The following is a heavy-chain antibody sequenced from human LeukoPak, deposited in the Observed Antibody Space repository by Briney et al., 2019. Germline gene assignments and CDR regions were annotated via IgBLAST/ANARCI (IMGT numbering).Heavy chain of an antibody. J-gene: IGHJ3*02. D-gene: IGHD2-2*01. V-gene: IGHV3-30*02. Sequence: PGGSLRLSCAASGFTFSSYGMHWVRQAAGKRLEWVAFIRYDGSNKYYAVSVKGRFTISRDNSKNTLYLQMNSLRAEDTAVYYCANPYYCSSTSCYGPGAAFDIWGQGTMVTVSS. CDR2: IRYDGSNK. CDR1: GFTFSSYG. CDR3: ANPYYCSSTSCYGPGAAFDI.